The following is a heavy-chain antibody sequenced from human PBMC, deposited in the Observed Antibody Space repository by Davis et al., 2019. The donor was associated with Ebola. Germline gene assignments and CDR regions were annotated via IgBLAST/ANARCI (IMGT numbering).Heavy chain of an antibody. CDR2: IYWDDDK. D-gene: IGHD6-13*01. V-gene: IGHV2-5*02. J-gene: IGHJ4*02. Sequence: SGPTLVKPTQTLTLTCTFSGFSLSTSGVGVGWIRQPPGKALEWLALIYWDDDKRYSPSLKTRLTITKDTSKNQVVLTVTNMDPVDTATYYGAHKVAAGVLDYWGQGTLVTVSS. CDR3: AHKVAAGVLDY. CDR1: GFSLSTSGVG.